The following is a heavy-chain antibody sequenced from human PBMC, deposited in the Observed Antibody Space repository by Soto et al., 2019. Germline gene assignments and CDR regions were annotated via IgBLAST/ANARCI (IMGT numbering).Heavy chain of an antibody. D-gene: IGHD2-15*01. CDR3: VRGRSDSLMDV. J-gene: IGHJ6*02. V-gene: IGHV3-48*02. Sequence: EVQLVESGGDLVQPGGSLRRSCAGSGLTLNSFSINWVRQAPGKGLEWVSYISSSRATIYYEDSVKGRFTISRDDAKNSLYLQMNSLRDDDTAVYYCVRGRSDSLMDVWGQGTTVTVSS. CDR2: ISSSRATI. CDR1: GLTLNSFS.